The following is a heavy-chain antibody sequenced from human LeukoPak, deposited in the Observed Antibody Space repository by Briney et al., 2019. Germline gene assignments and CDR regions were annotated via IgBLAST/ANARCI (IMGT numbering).Heavy chain of an antibody. CDR1: GFTFSSYG. Sequence: GGSLRLSCAVSGFTFSSYGMHWVRQAPGKGLEGVAFIRYDGSNKYYADSVKGRFTISRDNSKNTLYLQMNSLRAEDTAVYYCAKDINDFWSGYYSGVDYWGQGTLVTVSS. CDR3: AKDINDFWSGYYSGVDY. CDR2: IRYDGSNK. J-gene: IGHJ4*02. V-gene: IGHV3-30*02. D-gene: IGHD3-3*01.